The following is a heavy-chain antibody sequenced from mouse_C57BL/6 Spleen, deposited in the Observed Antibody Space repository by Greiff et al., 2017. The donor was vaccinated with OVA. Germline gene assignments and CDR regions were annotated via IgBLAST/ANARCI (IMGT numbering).Heavy chain of an antibody. D-gene: IGHD1-1*02. V-gene: IGHV1-42*01. CDR2: INPSTGGT. CDR3: ARSGVYGLDY. CDR1: GYSFTGYY. Sequence: EVKLVESGPELVKPGASVKISCKASGYSFTGYYMNWVKQSPEKSLEWIGEINPSTGGTTYNQKFKAKATLTVDNTSSTAYMQLKSLTSEDSAVYYCARSGVYGLDYWGQGTTLTVSS. J-gene: IGHJ2*01.